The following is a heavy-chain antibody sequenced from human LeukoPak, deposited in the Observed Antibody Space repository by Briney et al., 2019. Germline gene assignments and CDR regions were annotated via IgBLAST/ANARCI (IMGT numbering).Heavy chain of an antibody. D-gene: IGHD6-13*01. Sequence: SETLSLTCTVSGGSISSGGYYWSWIRQHPGKGLEWIGHIYYSGSTYYNPSLKSRVTISVDTSKNQFSLKLSSVTAADTAVYYCARMFSSSWYHTYYYYYGMDVWGQGTTVTVSS. J-gene: IGHJ6*02. CDR3: ARMFSSSWYHTYYYYYGMDV. V-gene: IGHV4-31*03. CDR1: GGSISSGGYY. CDR2: IYYSGST.